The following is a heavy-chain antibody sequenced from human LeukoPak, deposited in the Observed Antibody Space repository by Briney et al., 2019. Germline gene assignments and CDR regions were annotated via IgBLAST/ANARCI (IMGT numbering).Heavy chain of an antibody. Sequence: PGGSLRLSCAASGFTFSSYRMNWVRQAPGEGLEWVSSISSSSSYIYYADSVKGRFTISRENAKNSLYLQMNSLRAEDTAVYYCARSYYDISTGYTSTWTFDCWGQGTLVTVSS. CDR2: ISSSSSYI. V-gene: IGHV3-21*01. D-gene: IGHD3-9*01. CDR1: GFTFSSYR. J-gene: IGHJ4*02. CDR3: ARSYYDISTGYTSTWTFDC.